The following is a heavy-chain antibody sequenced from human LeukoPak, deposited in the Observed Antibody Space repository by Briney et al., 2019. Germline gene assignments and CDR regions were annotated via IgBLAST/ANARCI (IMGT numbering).Heavy chain of an antibody. J-gene: IGHJ3*02. D-gene: IGHD3-3*01. CDR3: ARYTAHYDFWSGYYRDAFDI. CDR2: IYYSGST. V-gene: IGHV4-31*03. CDR1: GGSISSGGYY. Sequence: SETLSLTCTVSGGSISSGGYYWSWIRQHPGKGLEWIGYIYYSGSTYYNPSLKSRVTISVDTSKNQFSLKLSSVTAADTAVYYCARYTAHYDFWSGYYRDAFDIWGQGTMVTVSS.